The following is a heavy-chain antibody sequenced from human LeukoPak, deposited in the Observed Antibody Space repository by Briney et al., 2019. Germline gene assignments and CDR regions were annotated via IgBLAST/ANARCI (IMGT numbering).Heavy chain of an antibody. CDR3: ARLGYCSSTSCSTNEFDY. Sequence: TLVKVSCKASGGTFSSYAISWVRQAPGQGLEWMGRIIPLLGIAVYAQKFQGRVTITADTSTSTAYMELSSLRSEDTAVYYCARLGYCSSTSCSTNEFDYWGQGTLVTVSS. V-gene: IGHV1-69*04. D-gene: IGHD2-2*01. CDR2: IIPLLGIA. CDR1: GGTFSSYA. J-gene: IGHJ4*02.